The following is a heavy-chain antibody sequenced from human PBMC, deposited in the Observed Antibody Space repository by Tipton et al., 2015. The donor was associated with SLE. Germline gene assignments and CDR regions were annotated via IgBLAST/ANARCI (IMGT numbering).Heavy chain of an antibody. V-gene: IGHV3-7*01. CDR3: ARGGAYFDY. J-gene: IGHJ4*02. D-gene: IGHD3-16*01. CDR1: GYSFSDFE. CDR2: IKEDGREK. Sequence: SLRLSCAASGYSFSDFEMNWVRQAPGKGLEWVANIKEDGREKFYVDSVKGRFTISRDNAKNSLYLQMNSLRADDTAVYYCARGGAYFDYWGQGTLVTVSS.